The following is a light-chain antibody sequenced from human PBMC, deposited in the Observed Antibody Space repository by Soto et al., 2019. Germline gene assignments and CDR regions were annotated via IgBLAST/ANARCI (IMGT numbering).Light chain of an antibody. Sequence: QSVLTQPACVSGTPGQSITISWTGSNGDVGIYDFVSWYQHHPGRAPKLIVSEVSHRPSGVSNRFSGSKSGNTASLTISGLQSEDEVDYYCISYTSDDVRHVFRTGNMVT. CDR1: NGDVGIYDF. V-gene: IGLV2-14*01. CDR3: ISYTSDDVRHV. J-gene: IGLJ1*01. CDR2: EVS.